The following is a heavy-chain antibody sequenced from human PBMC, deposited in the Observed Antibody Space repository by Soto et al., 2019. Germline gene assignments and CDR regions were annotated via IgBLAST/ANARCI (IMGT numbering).Heavy chain of an antibody. D-gene: IGHD2-8*01. Sequence: GSLRLSCAASGFTFSSYGMHWVRQAPGKGLEWVAVIWYDGSNKYYADSVKGRFTISRDNSKNTLYLQMNSLRAEDTAVYYCARDPYSSSSLGYCTNGVCYPPTDVWGQGTTVTVSS. CDR3: ARDPYSSSSLGYCTNGVCYPPTDV. V-gene: IGHV3-33*01. J-gene: IGHJ6*02. CDR2: IWYDGSNK. CDR1: GFTFSSYG.